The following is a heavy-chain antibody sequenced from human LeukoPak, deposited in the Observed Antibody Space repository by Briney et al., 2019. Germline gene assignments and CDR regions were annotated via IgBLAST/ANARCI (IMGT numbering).Heavy chain of an antibody. CDR1: GFTFSSYG. CDR2: IRYDGSNK. J-gene: IGHJ5*02. D-gene: IGHD2-2*01. Sequence: GSLRLSCAASGFTFSSYGMHWVRQAPGKGLEWVAFIRYDGSNKYYADSVKGRFTISRDNSKNTLYLQMNSLRAEDTAVYYCAKDYIVVVPAAIPWFDPWGQGTLVTVSS. V-gene: IGHV3-30*02. CDR3: AKDYIVVVPAAIPWFDP.